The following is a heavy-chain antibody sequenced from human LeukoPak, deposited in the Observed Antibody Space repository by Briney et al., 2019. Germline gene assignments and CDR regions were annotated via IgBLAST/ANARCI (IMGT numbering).Heavy chain of an antibody. J-gene: IGHJ4*02. Sequence: PLASVKVSCKASGYTFTSYAMNWVRQAPGQGLEWMGGFDPEDGETIYAQKFQGRVTMTEDTSTDTAYMELSSLRSEDTAVYYCATDFRKYGSGSPLDYWGQGTLVTVSS. CDR2: FDPEDGET. CDR3: ATDFRKYGSGSPLDY. D-gene: IGHD3-10*01. V-gene: IGHV1-24*01. CDR1: GYTFTSYA.